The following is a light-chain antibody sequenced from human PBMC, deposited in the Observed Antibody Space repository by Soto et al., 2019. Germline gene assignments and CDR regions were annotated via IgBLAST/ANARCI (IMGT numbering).Light chain of an antibody. Sequence: QSVLTQPPSASGSPGQSVTISCTGTSSDVGGYNYVSWYQQHPGKAPKLMIYEVSKRPSGVPVRFSGSKSGNTASLTVSGLQADDYADYYSTSYEGIYNHVFGTGTNVNVL. CDR2: EVS. CDR3: TSYEGIYNHV. J-gene: IGLJ1*01. V-gene: IGLV2-8*01. CDR1: SSDVGGYNY.